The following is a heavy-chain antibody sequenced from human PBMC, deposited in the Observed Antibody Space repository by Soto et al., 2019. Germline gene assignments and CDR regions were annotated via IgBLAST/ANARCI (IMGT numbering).Heavy chain of an antibody. CDR1: GGTFSSYA. Sequence: SVKVSCKASGGTFSSYALSWVLQAPRQGLEWMGGIIPIFGTANYAQKFQGRVTITADKSTSTAYMELSSLRSEDTAVYYCALYYGDYPDYYGMDVWGQGTTVTVSS. V-gene: IGHV1-69*06. J-gene: IGHJ6*02. CDR2: IIPIFGTA. D-gene: IGHD4-17*01. CDR3: ALYYGDYPDYYGMDV.